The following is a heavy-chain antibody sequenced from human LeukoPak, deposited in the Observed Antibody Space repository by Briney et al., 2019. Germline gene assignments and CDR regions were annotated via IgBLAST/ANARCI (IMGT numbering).Heavy chain of an antibody. V-gene: IGHV1-69*13. Sequence: SVKVSCKASGGTFSSYAISWVRQAPGQGLEWMGGIIPIFGTANYAQKFQGRVTITADESTSTAYMELSSLRSEDTAVYYCARSSEYSTTGYYFDYWGQGTLVTVSS. D-gene: IGHD6-6*01. CDR1: GGTFSSYA. CDR3: ARSSEYSTTGYYFDY. J-gene: IGHJ4*02. CDR2: IIPIFGTA.